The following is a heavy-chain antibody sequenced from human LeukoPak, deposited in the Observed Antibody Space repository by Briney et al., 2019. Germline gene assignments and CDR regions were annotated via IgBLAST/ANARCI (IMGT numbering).Heavy chain of an antibody. V-gene: IGHV3-74*01. CDR3: ARPPDSLANAYDV. CDR2: IDPDGVGS. J-gene: IGHJ3*01. D-gene: IGHD3-22*01. CDR1: GFSLNKHW. Sequence: GGSLRLSCTASGFSLNKHWMHWVRQAPGGGLVWVSRIDPDGVGSDSADSVRGRFTISRDNARNTLYLQMGSLRAEDTAVYYCARPPDSLANAYDVWGQGTMVTVSS.